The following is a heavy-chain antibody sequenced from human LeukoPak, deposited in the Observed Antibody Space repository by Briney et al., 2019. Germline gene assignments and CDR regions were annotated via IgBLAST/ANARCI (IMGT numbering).Heavy chain of an antibody. J-gene: IGHJ6*02. Sequence: GESLKISCKGSGYSFTSYWIGWVRQAPGQGLEWMGWINPNSGGTNYAQKFQGWVTMTRDTSISTAYMELSRLRSDDTAVYYCARDLLSNSGWSYYYYGMDVWGQGTTVTVSS. CDR2: INPNSGGT. CDR1: GYSFTSYW. D-gene: IGHD6-19*01. V-gene: IGHV1-2*04. CDR3: ARDLLSNSGWSYYYYGMDV.